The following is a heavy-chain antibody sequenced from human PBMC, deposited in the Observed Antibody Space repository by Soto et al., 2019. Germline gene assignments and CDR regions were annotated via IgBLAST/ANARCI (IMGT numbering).Heavy chain of an antibody. J-gene: IGHJ5*02. CDR3: ARLYGAPWGGFDP. D-gene: IGHD3-16*01. Sequence: GGSLRLSCAASGFTVSNYYMSWIRQAPGKGLEWVSYISNSGSTIYYADSVKGRFTISRDNAKNSLYLQMNSLRAEDAAVYYCARLYGAPWGGFDPWGQGTLVTVSS. CDR2: ISNSGSTI. CDR1: GFTVSNYY. V-gene: IGHV3-11*01.